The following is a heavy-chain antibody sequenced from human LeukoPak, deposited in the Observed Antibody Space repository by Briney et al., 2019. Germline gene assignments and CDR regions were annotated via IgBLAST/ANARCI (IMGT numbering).Heavy chain of an antibody. J-gene: IGHJ5*02. CDR2: IYNSESI. CDR3: ARDRSSSYTRDWFDP. D-gene: IGHD6-13*01. Sequence: SETLSLTCTVSGGSINGYYWSCIRQPAGKGLEWIGRIYNSESINYNPSLKSRVTMSIDTSKNQFSLKLNSVTAADTAVYYCARDRSSSYTRDWFDPWGQGALVTVSS. V-gene: IGHV4-4*07. CDR1: GGSINGYY.